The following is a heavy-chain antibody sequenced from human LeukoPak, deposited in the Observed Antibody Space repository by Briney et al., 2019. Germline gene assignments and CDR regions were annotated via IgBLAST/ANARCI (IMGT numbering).Heavy chain of an antibody. Sequence: GGSLRLSCAASGFTFSSYEMNWVRQAPGKGLEWVSYISSSGSTIYYADSVKGRFTISRDNSKNTLYLQMNSLRAEDTAVYYCAKDYGDYAMDYFDYWGQGTLVTVSS. CDR1: GFTFSSYE. V-gene: IGHV3-48*03. CDR3: AKDYGDYAMDYFDY. J-gene: IGHJ4*02. D-gene: IGHD4-17*01. CDR2: ISSSGSTI.